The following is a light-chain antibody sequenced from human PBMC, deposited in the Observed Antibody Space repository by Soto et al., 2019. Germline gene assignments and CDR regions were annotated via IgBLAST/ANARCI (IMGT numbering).Light chain of an antibody. CDR3: QHYHGWPIT. V-gene: IGKV3D-20*02. Sequence: TQSPATLSVSPGERVTLSCRASQTVRNNYLAWYQQKPGQAPRLLIYDASSRATGIPDRFSGSGSGTDFTLTISRLEPEDFAVYYCQHYHGWPITFGQGTRLENK. CDR1: QTVRNNY. CDR2: DAS. J-gene: IGKJ5*01.